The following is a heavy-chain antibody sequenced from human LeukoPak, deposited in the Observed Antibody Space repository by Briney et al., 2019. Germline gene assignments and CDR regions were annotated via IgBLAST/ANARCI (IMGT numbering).Heavy chain of an antibody. D-gene: IGHD2-15*01. CDR3: TRAGIPGYCSGASCSNWFDP. Sequence: SVKVPCKDSGGTFSSYSISWVRQAPRQGLEWMGGIIPLFNTPNYAQKFQGRVSITADKSTNTTYMELSSLTSEDTAVYYCTRAGIPGYCSGASCSNWFDPWGQGTLVTVSS. V-gene: IGHV1-69*06. CDR1: GGTFSSYS. J-gene: IGHJ5*02. CDR2: IIPLFNTP.